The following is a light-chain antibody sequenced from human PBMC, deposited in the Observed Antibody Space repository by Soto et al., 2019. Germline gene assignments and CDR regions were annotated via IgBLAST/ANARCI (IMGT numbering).Light chain of an antibody. J-gene: IGKJ3*01. CDR3: QQSYSTPPFT. CDR1: QSISSY. Sequence: DIPMTQSPSSLSASVGDRVTITCRASQSISSYLNWYQQKPGKAPKLLIYAASSLQSGVPSRFSGSGSGTDFTLTISSLQPEDFATYYYQQSYSTPPFTFGPGTKVDIK. V-gene: IGKV1-39*01. CDR2: AAS.